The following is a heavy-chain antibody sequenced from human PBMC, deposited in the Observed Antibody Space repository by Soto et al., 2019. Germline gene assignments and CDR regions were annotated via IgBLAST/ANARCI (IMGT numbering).Heavy chain of an antibody. Sequence: LRLSCAASGFTFSSYGMHWVRQAPGKGLEWVAVIWYDGSNKYYADSVKGRFTISRDNSKNTLYLQMNSLRAEDTAVYYCARESSGWFDFDYWGQGTLVTVS. CDR2: IWYDGSNK. CDR1: GFTFSSYG. CDR3: ARESSGWFDFDY. D-gene: IGHD6-19*01. J-gene: IGHJ4*02. V-gene: IGHV3-33*01.